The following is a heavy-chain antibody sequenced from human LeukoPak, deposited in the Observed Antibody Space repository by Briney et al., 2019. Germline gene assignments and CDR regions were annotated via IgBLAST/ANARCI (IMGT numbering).Heavy chain of an antibody. CDR2: ISSSSSYI. CDR3: ASEKAVGTVTPIDY. D-gene: IGHD4-17*01. CDR1: VFTFSSYN. V-gene: IGHV3-21*01. J-gene: IGHJ4*02. Sequence: GGSLRLSCAASVFTFSSYNMNWVRQAPGEGLEWVSSISSSSSYIYYADSVKGRFTISRDNAKNSLYLQMNSLRAEDTAVYYCASEKAVGTVTPIDYWGQGTLVPVSS.